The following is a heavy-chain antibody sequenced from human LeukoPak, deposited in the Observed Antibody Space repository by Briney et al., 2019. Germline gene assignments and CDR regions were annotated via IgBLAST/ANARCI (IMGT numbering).Heavy chain of an antibody. CDR3: ARGRCTNGVCYPRDY. V-gene: IGHV4-34*01. Sequence: SETLSLTCAVYGGSFSGYYWSWIRQPPGKGLEWIGEINHSGSTNYNPSLKSRVTISVDTSKNQFSLKLSSVTAADTAVYYCARGRCTNGVCYPRDYWGQGTLVTVSS. D-gene: IGHD2-8*01. CDR2: INHSGST. J-gene: IGHJ4*02. CDR1: GGSFSGYY.